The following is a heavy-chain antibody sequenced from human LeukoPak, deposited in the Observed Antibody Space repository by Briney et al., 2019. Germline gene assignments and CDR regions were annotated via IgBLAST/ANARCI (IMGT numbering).Heavy chain of an antibody. J-gene: IGHJ4*02. CDR3: AGFDWLLSQPGR. CDR2: IYYSGST. V-gene: IGHV4-39*01. CDR1: GGSISSSSYY. D-gene: IGHD3-9*01. Sequence: PSETLSLTCTVSGGSISSSSYYWGWIRQPPGKGLEWIGSIYYSGSTYYNPSLKSRVTISVDTSKNQFSLKLSSVTAADTAVYYCAGFDWLLSQPGRWGQGTLVTVSS.